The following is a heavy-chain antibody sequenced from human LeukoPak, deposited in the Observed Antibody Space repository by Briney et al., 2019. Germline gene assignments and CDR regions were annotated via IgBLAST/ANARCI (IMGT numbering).Heavy chain of an antibody. Sequence: GGSLRLSCAASGFTFSGSAMHWVRQASGKWLEWVGRIRSKAHSYATAYAASVKGRFTISRDDSKGVAYLQMNSLKTEDTAVYYCTRDQTPYYWGQGTLVTVSS. V-gene: IGHV3-73*01. CDR1: GFTFSGSA. J-gene: IGHJ4*02. CDR2: IRSKAHSYAT. CDR3: TRDQTPYY.